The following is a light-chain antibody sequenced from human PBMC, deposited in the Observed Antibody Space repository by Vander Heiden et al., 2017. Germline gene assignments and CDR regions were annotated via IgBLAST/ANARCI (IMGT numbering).Light chain of an antibody. CDR1: KSLSSNY. V-gene: IGKV3-20*01. CDR2: DAS. Sequence: EIVLTQSPCTLSLSPGQNPTLSSSASKSLSSNYLAWYQQKPGQAPRLLIYDASSRATGIPDRFSGSGSVTDFTLTISRLEPEDFAVYYCQQYDNSPWTFGQGTKVEI. CDR3: QQYDNSPWT. J-gene: IGKJ1*01.